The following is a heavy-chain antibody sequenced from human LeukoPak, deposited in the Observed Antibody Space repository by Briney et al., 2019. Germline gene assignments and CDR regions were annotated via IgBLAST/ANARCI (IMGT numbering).Heavy chain of an antibody. Sequence: PGGSLRLSCAASGFTFSSYWMSWVRQAPGKGLEWVANIKQDGSEKYYVDSVKGRFTISRDNAKNSLYLQMNSLRAEDTAVYYCARGGRFWSGYKSPPDDYWGQGTLVTVSS. V-gene: IGHV3-7*01. J-gene: IGHJ4*02. CDR1: GFTFSSYW. CDR2: IKQDGSEK. D-gene: IGHD3-3*01. CDR3: ARGGRFWSGYKSPPDDY.